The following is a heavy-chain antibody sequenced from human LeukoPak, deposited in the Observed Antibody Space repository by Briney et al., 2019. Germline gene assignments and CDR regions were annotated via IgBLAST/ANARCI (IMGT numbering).Heavy chain of an antibody. V-gene: IGHV3-23*01. Sequence: GGSLRLSCAASGFTFSSYAMIWVRQAPGKGLEWVSDISGSGTNTYYADSVKGRFTISRDNSKNTLYLQMNSLRAEDTAAYYCAKGTYDSSGHFDCWGQGTLVSVSS. CDR1: GFTFSSYA. CDR3: AKGTYDSSGHFDC. CDR2: ISGSGTNT. D-gene: IGHD3-22*01. J-gene: IGHJ4*02.